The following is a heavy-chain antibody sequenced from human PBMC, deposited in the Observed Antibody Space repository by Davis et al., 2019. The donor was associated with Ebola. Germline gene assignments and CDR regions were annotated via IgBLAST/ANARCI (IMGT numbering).Heavy chain of an antibody. CDR1: GFTFSSYA. J-gene: IGHJ6*03. Sequence: GESLKISCAASGFTFSSYAMSWVRQAPGKGLEWVSAISGSGGSTYYADSVKGRFTVSRDNSKNTLYLQMNSLRAEDTAVYYCAKSPILDYYYYMDAWGKGTTVTVSS. CDR3: AKSPILDYYYYMDA. CDR2: ISGSGGST. D-gene: IGHD3-3*01. V-gene: IGHV3-23*01.